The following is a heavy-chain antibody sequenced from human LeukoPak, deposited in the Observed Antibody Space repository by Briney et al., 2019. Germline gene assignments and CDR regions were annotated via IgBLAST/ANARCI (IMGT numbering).Heavy chain of an antibody. CDR1: GFTFSSYG. J-gene: IGHJ4*02. CDR2: ISYDGSNK. V-gene: IGHV3-30*18. D-gene: IGHD6-13*01. CDR3: AKFTPGGIWGTAIAADY. Sequence: PGGSLRLSCAASGFTFSSYGMHWVRQAPGKGLEWVAVISYDGSNKYYADSVKGRFTISRDNSKNTLYLQMNSLRAEDTAVYYCAKFTPGGIWGTAIAADYWGQGTLVTVSS.